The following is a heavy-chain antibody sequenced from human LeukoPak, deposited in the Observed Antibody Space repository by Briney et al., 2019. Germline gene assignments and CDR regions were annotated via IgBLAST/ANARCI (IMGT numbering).Heavy chain of an antibody. Sequence: GGSLRLSCAASGFTFSRYWMHWVRQAPGKGLVWVSRINSDGSHTSYAASVKGRFTISRDTAKNTLYLQMNSLRAEDTAVYYCARGHHYYDSSAYYYWGQGTLVTVSS. V-gene: IGHV3-74*01. J-gene: IGHJ4*02. D-gene: IGHD3-22*01. CDR2: INSDGSHT. CDR3: ARGHHYYDSSAYYY. CDR1: GFTFSRYW.